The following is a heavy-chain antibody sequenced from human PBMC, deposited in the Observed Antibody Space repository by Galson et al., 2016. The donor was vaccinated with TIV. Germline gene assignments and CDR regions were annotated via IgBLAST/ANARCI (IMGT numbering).Heavy chain of an antibody. J-gene: IGHJ4*02. Sequence: LRLSCAASGFTLNNAWMNWVRQAPGKGLEWVGRIKTKTDGGTADYAAPVKGRFTVSRDDSKNTLYLQMNGLKSEDTAVYYCTTTWPTITTYYFNYWGQGAPVTVSS. D-gene: IGHD5-24*01. CDR1: GFTLNNAW. CDR2: IKTKTDGGTA. CDR3: TTTWPTITTYYFNY. V-gene: IGHV3-15*01.